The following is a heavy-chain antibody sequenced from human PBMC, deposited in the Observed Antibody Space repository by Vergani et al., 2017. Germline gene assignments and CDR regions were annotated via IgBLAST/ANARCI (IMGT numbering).Heavy chain of an antibody. CDR3: ARGGLGAVAGFIHNYFDY. D-gene: IGHD2-21*01. J-gene: IGHJ4*02. CDR1: GFTFTSSA. Sequence: QMQLVQSGPEVKKPGTSVKVSCKASGFTFTSSAMQWVRQARGQRLEWIGWIVVGSGNTNYAQEFQERVTITRDMSTSTAYMELSSLRSEDTAGYYCARGGLGAVAGFIHNYFDYWGQGTLVTVSS. CDR2: IVVGSGNT. V-gene: IGHV1-58*02.